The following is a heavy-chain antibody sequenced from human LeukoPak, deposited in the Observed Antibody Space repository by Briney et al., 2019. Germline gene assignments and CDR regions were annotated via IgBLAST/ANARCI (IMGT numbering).Heavy chain of an antibody. J-gene: IGHJ3*02. V-gene: IGHV7-4-1*02. Sequence: GASVKVSCKASGYTFTSYAMNWVRQAPGQGLEWMGWINTNTGNPTYAQGFTGRFVFSLDTSVSTAYLQISSLKAEDTAVYYCARVSDSGWYIGAFDIWGQGTMVTVSS. CDR3: ARVSDSGWYIGAFDI. D-gene: IGHD6-19*01. CDR1: GYTFTSYA. CDR2: INTNTGNP.